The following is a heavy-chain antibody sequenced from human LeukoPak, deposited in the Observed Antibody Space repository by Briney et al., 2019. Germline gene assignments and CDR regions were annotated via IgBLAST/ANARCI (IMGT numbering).Heavy chain of an antibody. Sequence: GASVKVSCKASGYIFTGYYMHWVRQAPGQGLEWMGWINPNSGGTNYAQKFQGRVTMTRDASISTAYMELSRLRSDDTAVYYCARLNEIWFGELSPRWGQGTLVTVSS. CDR3: ARLNEIWFGELSPR. CDR2: INPNSGGT. V-gene: IGHV1-2*02. D-gene: IGHD3-10*01. CDR1: GYIFTGYY. J-gene: IGHJ4*02.